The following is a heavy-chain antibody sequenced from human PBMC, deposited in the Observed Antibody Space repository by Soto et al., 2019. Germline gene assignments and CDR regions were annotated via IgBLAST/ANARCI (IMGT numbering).Heavy chain of an antibody. Sequence: SVKVSCKAPVGTFSSYAISWVRQAPGQGLEWMGGIIPIFGTANYAQKFQGRATITADESRSTAYMELSSLRSEDTAVYYCARAQDRGYDYVWGSYRSYYFDYWGQGTLVTVSS. CDR1: VGTFSSYA. CDR2: IIPIFGTA. D-gene: IGHD3-16*02. V-gene: IGHV1-69*13. J-gene: IGHJ4*02. CDR3: ARAQDRGYDYVWGSYRSYYFDY.